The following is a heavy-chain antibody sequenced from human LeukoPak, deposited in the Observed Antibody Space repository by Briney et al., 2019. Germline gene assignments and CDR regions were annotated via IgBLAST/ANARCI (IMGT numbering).Heavy chain of an antibody. CDR2: IYSGGST. J-gene: IGHJ2*01. D-gene: IGHD4-17*01. Sequence: QSGGSLRLSCAASGLTVSSNCMSWVRQAPGKGLEWVSLIYSGGSTYYTDSVKGRFTISRDNSKNTLYLQMNSLRAEDTAVYYCAKDRGMSDYGDAGGFFDLWGRGTLVTVSS. V-gene: IGHV3-53*05. CDR1: GLTVSSNC. CDR3: AKDRGMSDYGDAGGFFDL.